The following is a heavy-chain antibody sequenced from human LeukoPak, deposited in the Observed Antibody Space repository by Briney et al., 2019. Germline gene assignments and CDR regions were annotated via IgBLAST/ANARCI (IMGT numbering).Heavy chain of an antibody. CDR1: GGSVSSSSNY. D-gene: IGHD4-17*01. CDR3: GRETTGFDY. Sequence: SETLSLTCSVSGGSVSSSSNYWGWIRQPPGKGLEWIGSIYYSGSTYYNPSLKSRVTISVDTSKNQFSLKLSSVTAADTAVYYCGRETTGFDYWGQGTLVTVSS. V-gene: IGHV4-39*02. CDR2: IYYSGST. J-gene: IGHJ4*02.